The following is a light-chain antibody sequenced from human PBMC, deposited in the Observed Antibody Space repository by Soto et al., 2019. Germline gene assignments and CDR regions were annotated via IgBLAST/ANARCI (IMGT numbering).Light chain of an antibody. CDR1: QSVNSDY. CDR2: GAS. CDR3: QQYGSSPRT. V-gene: IGKV3-20*01. J-gene: IGKJ1*01. Sequence: EIVLTQSPGTLYLSPGERATLSCRASQSVNSDYLAWYQQKPGQGPRVLMYGASSRATGIPDRFSGSGSGTDFTLTIRRLEPEDFAVYYCQQYGSSPRTFGQGTKVEIK.